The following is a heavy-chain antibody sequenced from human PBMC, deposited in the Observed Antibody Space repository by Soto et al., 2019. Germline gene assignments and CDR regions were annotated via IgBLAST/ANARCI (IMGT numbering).Heavy chain of an antibody. CDR3: AKDFSSAWSRRWYFDL. Sequence: QVHLVQSGGGVVQPGKSLRLSCAASGFTFSNFGMHWVRQAPGKGLEWVATILYDGRDQYYADSVRGRFTISRDNSNDTLDLQMNSLKPEDTAVYYCAKDFSSAWSRRWYFDLWCRGTLVGVSS. CDR1: GFTFSNFG. J-gene: IGHJ2*01. CDR2: ILYDGRDQ. V-gene: IGHV3-30*18. D-gene: IGHD6-19*01.